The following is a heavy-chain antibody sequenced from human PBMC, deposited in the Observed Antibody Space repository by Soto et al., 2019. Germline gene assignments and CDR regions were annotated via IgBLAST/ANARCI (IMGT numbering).Heavy chain of an antibody. CDR3: ATGSFTSTGGRIGYHYNAMDV. CDR2: IIPIFGPA. D-gene: IGHD1-1*01. V-gene: IGHV1-69*13. J-gene: IGHJ6*02. Sequence: VASVKVSCKSSGGTFSSHSINWVRQAPGQGLEWMGGIIPIFGPANFAKKFKGRVTITADESTTTAYMELSSLTSEDTAVYYCATGSFTSTGGRIGYHYNAMDVWGQGTTVTVSS. CDR1: GGTFSSHS.